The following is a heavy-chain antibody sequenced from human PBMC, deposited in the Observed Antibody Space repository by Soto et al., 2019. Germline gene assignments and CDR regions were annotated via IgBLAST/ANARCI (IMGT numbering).Heavy chain of an antibody. D-gene: IGHD3-22*01. CDR1: GFTFSSYA. CDR2: ISYDGSNK. CDR3: ARDYEAY. J-gene: IGHJ4*02. V-gene: IGHV3-30-3*01. Sequence: GGSLRLSCAASGFTFSSYAMHWVRQAPGKGLEWVAVISYDGSNKYYADSVKGRFTVSRDNSKNTLYLQMNSLRAEDTAVYYCARDYEAYWGQGTLVTVSS.